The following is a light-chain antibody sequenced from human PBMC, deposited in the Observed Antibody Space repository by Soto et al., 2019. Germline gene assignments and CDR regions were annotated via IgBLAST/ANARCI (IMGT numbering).Light chain of an antibody. V-gene: IGKV1-5*03. Sequence: IQMTPSPSTLSASVGDRVRITFRASQSICTWLAWYQQKPGKAPKLLIYKASSLESGVPSRFSGSASGTEFTLTITSLQPDDFGTYYCQEYNNNWAFGQGTKVDI. CDR1: QSICTW. CDR3: QEYNNNWA. J-gene: IGKJ1*01. CDR2: KAS.